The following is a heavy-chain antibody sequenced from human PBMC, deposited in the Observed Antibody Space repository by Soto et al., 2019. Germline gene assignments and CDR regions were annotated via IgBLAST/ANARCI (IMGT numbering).Heavy chain of an antibody. CDR1: GFTFSNAW. CDR3: TTDQVPAATPSDAFDI. Sequence: EVQLVESGGGLVKPGGSLRLSCAASGFTFSNAWMSWVRQAPGKGLEWVGRIKSKTDGGTTDYAAHVKGRFTISRDDSKNTLYLQMNSLKTEDTAVYYCTTDQVPAATPSDAFDIWGQGTMVTVSS. CDR2: IKSKTDGGTT. J-gene: IGHJ3*02. V-gene: IGHV3-15*01. D-gene: IGHD2-2*01.